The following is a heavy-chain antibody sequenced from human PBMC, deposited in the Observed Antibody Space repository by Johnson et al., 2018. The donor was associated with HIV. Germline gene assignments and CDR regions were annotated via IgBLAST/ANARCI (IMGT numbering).Heavy chain of an antibody. D-gene: IGHD3-10*01. CDR2: ISWNSENI. V-gene: IGHV3-9*01. Sequence: VQLVESGGGLVQPGRSLRLSCAASGFTFNDYAMHWVRQVPGKGLEWVSGISWNSENIAYADSVKGRFTISRDNSKNTLYLQMNSLRAEDTAMYYCARGTIIMFRGVIGFDIWGQGTMVTVSS. CDR1: GFTFNDYA. CDR3: ARGTIIMFRGVIGFDI. J-gene: IGHJ3*02.